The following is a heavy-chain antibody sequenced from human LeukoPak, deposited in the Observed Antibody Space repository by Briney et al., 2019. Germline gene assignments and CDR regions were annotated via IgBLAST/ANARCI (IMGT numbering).Heavy chain of an antibody. CDR3: PCYFDY. CDR1: GFTFSSNW. V-gene: IGHV3-23*01. CDR2: ISSGGGST. Sequence: PGGSLRLSCAASGFTFSSNWMNWVRQAPGKGLEWVSAISSGGGSTYYADSVKGRFTISRDNSKDTLSLQMNSLRAEDTAVYSPPCYFDYWGQGTLVTVSS. J-gene: IGHJ4*02.